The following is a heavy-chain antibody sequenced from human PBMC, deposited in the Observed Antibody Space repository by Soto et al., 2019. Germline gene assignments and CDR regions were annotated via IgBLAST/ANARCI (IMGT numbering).Heavy chain of an antibody. J-gene: IGHJ4*02. Sequence: SETLSLTCAVYGGSFSGYYWSWIRQPPGKGLEWIGEINHSGSTYYNPSLKSRVTISIDTSKTQFSLKMNSVIAADTAVYFCGGQDYGAKGYYFENWGQGALVTVSS. CDR3: GGQDYGAKGYYFEN. V-gene: IGHV4-34*01. CDR1: GGSFSGYY. D-gene: IGHD4-17*01. CDR2: INHSGST.